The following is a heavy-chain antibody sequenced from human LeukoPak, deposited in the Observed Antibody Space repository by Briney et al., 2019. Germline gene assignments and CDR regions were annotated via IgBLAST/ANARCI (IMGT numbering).Heavy chain of an antibody. CDR2: IRYDGSNK. D-gene: IGHD6-13*01. CDR3: AKDRVAYSSSRIDY. CDR1: GFTFSSYA. V-gene: IGHV3-30*02. Sequence: GGSLRLSCAASGFTFSSYAMSWVRQAPGKGLEWVAFIRYDGSNKYYADSVKGRFTISRDNSKNTLYLQMNSLRAEDTAVYYCAKDRVAYSSSRIDYWGQGTLVTVSS. J-gene: IGHJ4*02.